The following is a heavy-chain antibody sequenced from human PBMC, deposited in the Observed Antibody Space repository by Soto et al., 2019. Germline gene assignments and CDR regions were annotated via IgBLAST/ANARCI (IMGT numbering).Heavy chain of an antibody. J-gene: IGHJ4*02. D-gene: IGHD3-10*01. V-gene: IGHV4-31*03. CDR3: AKLSGSHHYSLAY. CDR1: GGSISSGGYY. CDR2: IYYSGST. Sequence: LSLTCTVSGGSISSGGYYWSWIRQHPGKGLEWIGYIYYSGSTYYNPSLKSRVTISVDTSKNQFSLMLSSVTAADTAVYYCAKLSGSHHYSLAYWGQGILVTVSS.